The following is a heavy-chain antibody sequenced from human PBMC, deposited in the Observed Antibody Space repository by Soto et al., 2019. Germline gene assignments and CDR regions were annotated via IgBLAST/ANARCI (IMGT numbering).Heavy chain of an antibody. CDR3: ARARNYYDSTIAY. V-gene: IGHV3-33*01. D-gene: IGHD3-22*01. J-gene: IGHJ4*02. Sequence: QVQLVESGGGVVQPGRSLRLSCAASGFTFSSYGMHWVRQAPGKGLEWVAVIWYDGSNKYYADSVKGRFTISRDNSKNTLYLQMNSLRAEDTAVYYCARARNYYDSTIAYWGQGTLVTVSS. CDR2: IWYDGSNK. CDR1: GFTFSSYG.